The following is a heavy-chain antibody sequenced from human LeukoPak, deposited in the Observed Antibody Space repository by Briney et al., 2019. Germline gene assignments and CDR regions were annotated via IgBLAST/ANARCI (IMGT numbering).Heavy chain of an antibody. Sequence: SVKVSCKASGFTFTSSAMQWVRQARGQRLEWIGWIVVGSGNTNYAQKFQERVTITRDMSTSTAYMELSSLRSEDTAVYYCAADWGGYHDLSAFDIWGQGTMVTVSS. V-gene: IGHV1-58*02. CDR1: GFTFTSSA. J-gene: IGHJ3*02. CDR2: IVVGSGNT. D-gene: IGHD3-3*01. CDR3: AADWGGYHDLSAFDI.